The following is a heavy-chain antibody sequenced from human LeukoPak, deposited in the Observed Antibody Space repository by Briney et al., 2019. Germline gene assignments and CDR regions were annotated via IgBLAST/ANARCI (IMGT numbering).Heavy chain of an antibody. J-gene: IGHJ4*02. CDR2: MSPRNGKT. V-gene: IGHV1-8*02. D-gene: IGHD2-21*02. Sequence: ASVKVSCKASGGTFSSYAISWVRQAAGQGLEWMGWMSPRNGKTGYAQKFQGRVAMTGDTSTGTVYMELSSLTSEDTAVYYCARGVTAGVDYWGQGTLVTVSS. CDR3: ARGVTAGVDY. CDR1: GGTFSSYA.